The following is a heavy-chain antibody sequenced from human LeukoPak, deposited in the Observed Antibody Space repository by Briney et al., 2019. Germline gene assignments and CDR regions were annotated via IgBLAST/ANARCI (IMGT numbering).Heavy chain of an antibody. Sequence: GASVKVSCKASGYTFTGYYIHWVRQAPGQGLEWVGWINPNSGGTNYAQKFQGRVTMTSDTSISTTYMELSRLRSDDTAVYYCARASPYYSYAMDVWAKGPRSPSP. CDR2: INPNSGGT. J-gene: IGHJ6*02. CDR1: GYTFTGYY. V-gene: IGHV1-2*02. CDR3: ARASPYYSYAMDV.